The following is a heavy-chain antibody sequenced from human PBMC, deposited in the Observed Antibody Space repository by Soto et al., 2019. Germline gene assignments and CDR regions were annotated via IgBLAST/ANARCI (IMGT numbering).Heavy chain of an antibody. CDR1: GFTFSSYA. Sequence: QVQLVESGGGVVQPGRSLRLSCAASGFTFSSYAMHWVRQAPGKGLEWVAVISYDGSNKYYADSVKGRFTISRDNSKKTRYLQMNSLRAEDTAVYYCAREIGDYGDLNWFDPWGQGTLVTVSS. V-gene: IGHV3-30-3*01. J-gene: IGHJ5*02. CDR3: AREIGDYGDLNWFDP. D-gene: IGHD4-17*01. CDR2: ISYDGSNK.